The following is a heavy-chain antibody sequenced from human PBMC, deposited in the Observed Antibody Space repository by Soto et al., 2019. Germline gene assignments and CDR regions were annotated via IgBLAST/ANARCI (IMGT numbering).Heavy chain of an antibody. CDR2: INHSGST. D-gene: IGHD3-9*01. V-gene: IGHV4-4*02. CDR1: GASMTSSHW. Sequence: SETLSLTCAVSGASMTSSHWWSWVRQPPGKGLEWIGEINHSGSTNYNPSLKSRVTISVDTPKNQFSLKLSSVTAADTAVYYCARGYYDILTGYRYFDYWGQGTLVTVSS. CDR3: ARGYYDILTGYRYFDY. J-gene: IGHJ4*02.